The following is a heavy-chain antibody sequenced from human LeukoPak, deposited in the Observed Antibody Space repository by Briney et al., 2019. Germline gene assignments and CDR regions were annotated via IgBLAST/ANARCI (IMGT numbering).Heavy chain of an antibody. CDR3: ARHPSTSWFDY. Sequence: PSETLSLTCTVSGGSISSYYWSWIRQPAGKGLEWIGSIYYSGSTYYNPSLKTRVTISVDTSKNQFSLKLSSVTAADTAAYYCARHPSTSWFDYWGQGTLVTVSS. CDR2: IYYSGST. CDR1: GGSISSYY. J-gene: IGHJ4*02. D-gene: IGHD6-13*01. V-gene: IGHV4-59*05.